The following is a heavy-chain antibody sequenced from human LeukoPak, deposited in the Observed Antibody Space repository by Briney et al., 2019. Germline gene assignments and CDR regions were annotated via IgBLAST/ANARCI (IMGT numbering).Heavy chain of an antibody. CDR2: IYTSGST. CDR1: GGSISSGSYY. D-gene: IGHD4/OR15-4a*01. CDR3: ASADGAYGGNLHYFDY. J-gene: IGHJ4*02. V-gene: IGHV4-61*02. Sequence: SETLSLTCTVSGGSISSGSYYWSWIRQPAGKGLEWIGRIYTSGSTNYNPSLKSRVTISVDTSKNQFSLKLSSVPAADTAVYYCASADGAYGGNLHYFDYWGQGTLVTVSS.